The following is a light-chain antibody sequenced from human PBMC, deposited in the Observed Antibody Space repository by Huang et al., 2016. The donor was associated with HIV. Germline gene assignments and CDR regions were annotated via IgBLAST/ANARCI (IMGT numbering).Light chain of an antibody. CDR2: GSS. Sequence: ENLMTQSPSTLSVSPGESATLACRASQSDFNNLAGYQQKPGQAPKLLIYGSSTRAAGIPARFSGSGSGTDFTLTISSLQSEDFAVYYCQQYNTSPRTFGQGTKVEV. CDR1: QSDFNN. V-gene: IGKV3-15*01. CDR3: QQYNTSPRT. J-gene: IGKJ1*01.